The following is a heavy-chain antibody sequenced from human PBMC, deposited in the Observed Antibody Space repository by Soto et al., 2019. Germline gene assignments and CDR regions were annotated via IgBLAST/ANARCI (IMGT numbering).Heavy chain of an antibody. CDR1: GLTVNNNY. CDR3: ARSPSVQKHHRGVDY. CDR2: IYSGDGT. D-gene: IGHD1-1*01. V-gene: IGHV3-53*04. J-gene: IGHJ4*02. Sequence: GGSLRLSCAVSGLTVNNNYMTWVRQAPGKGLEWVSVIYSGDGTYYADSVKGRFTISRHNSENILYLQMSSLRAEDTAVYYCARSPSVQKHHRGVDYWGQGTLVTVSS.